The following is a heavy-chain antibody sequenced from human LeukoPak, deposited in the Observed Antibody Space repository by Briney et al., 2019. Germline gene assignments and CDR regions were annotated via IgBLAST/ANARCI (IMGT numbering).Heavy chain of an antibody. D-gene: IGHD3-22*01. CDR2: INHSGST. Sequence: PSETLSLTCAVYGGSFSGYYWSWIRQPPGKGLEWIGEINHSGSTNYNPPLKSRVTISVDTSKNQFSLKLTSVTAADTAVYYCARRDYDNAHFDYWGQGTLVTVSS. CDR3: ARRDYDNAHFDY. CDR1: GGSFSGYY. J-gene: IGHJ4*02. V-gene: IGHV4-34*01.